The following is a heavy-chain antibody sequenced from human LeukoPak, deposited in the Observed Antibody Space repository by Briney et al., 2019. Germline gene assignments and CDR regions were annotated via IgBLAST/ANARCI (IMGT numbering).Heavy chain of an antibody. CDR2: INPNSGGT. J-gene: IGHJ6*02. D-gene: IGHD3-3*01. V-gene: IGHV1-2*02. Sequence: ASVKVSCKASGYTFTGYYMHWMRQAPGPGLEWMGWINPNSGGTNYAQKVQGRVSMTRDTSISTAYMELSRLRSDDTAVYYCARQYYDFWSGYIERYYYYYGMDVWGQGTTVTVSS. CDR1: GYTFTGYY. CDR3: ARQYYDFWSGYIERYYYYYGMDV.